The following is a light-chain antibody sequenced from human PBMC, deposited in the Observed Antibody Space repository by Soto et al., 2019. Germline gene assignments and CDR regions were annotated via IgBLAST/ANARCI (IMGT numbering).Light chain of an antibody. CDR1: HTVNSNY. Sequence: ETVLTQSPGTLSLSPGERATLSCRASHTVNSNYLGWYQQKPGQAPRLLMDGASSRATGIPDRFNGSESGTDFTLTISRREPEDFALYYCQQHGDSLTFGGGTKVDIK. CDR2: GAS. CDR3: QQHGDSLT. J-gene: IGKJ4*01. V-gene: IGKV3-20*01.